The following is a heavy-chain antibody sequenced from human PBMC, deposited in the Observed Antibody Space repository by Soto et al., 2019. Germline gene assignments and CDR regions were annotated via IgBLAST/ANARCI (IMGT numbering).Heavy chain of an antibody. D-gene: IGHD3-16*02. CDR2: IYYSGSA. CDR3: ARDLPGDYRAFDL. Sequence: QVRLQESGPGLMKPSQTLSLTCTVSGASISRGAYYWSWIRQHPGKGLEWIGYIYYSGSAYYNPSLRSRVTTSVDTSKNQFSLKLSSVTAADTAVYYCARDLPGDYRAFDLWGQGTMVIVSS. J-gene: IGHJ3*01. CDR1: GASISRGAYY. V-gene: IGHV4-31*03.